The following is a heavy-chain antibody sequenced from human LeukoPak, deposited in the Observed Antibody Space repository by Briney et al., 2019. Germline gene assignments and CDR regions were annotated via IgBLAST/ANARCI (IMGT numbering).Heavy chain of an antibody. CDR3: ASSHDSSGND. D-gene: IGHD3-22*01. CDR2: IRKDGGAK. V-gene: IGHV3-7*01. CDR1: GFPFSTYW. Sequence: GGSLSLFCAASGFPFSTYWMAWVRRAPGKGRDGVANIRKDGGAKFYAASVKGRFINSRDNAKNSLYLQMNNLRYEYTAVYYCASSHDSSGNDWGQGTLVTV. J-gene: IGHJ4*02.